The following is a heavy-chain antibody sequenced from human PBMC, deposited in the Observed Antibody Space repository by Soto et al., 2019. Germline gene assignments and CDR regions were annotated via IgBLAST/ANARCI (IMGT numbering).Heavy chain of an antibody. J-gene: IGHJ3*02. Sequence: TGGSLRLSCAASGFTFSSYAMSWVRQAPGKGLEWVSAISGSGGSTYYADSVKGRFTISRDNSKNTLYLQMNSLRAEDTAVYYCAKVFAVTDDAFDIWGQGTMVTVSS. D-gene: IGHD2-21*02. CDR3: AKVFAVTDDAFDI. CDR1: GFTFSSYA. CDR2: ISGSGGST. V-gene: IGHV3-23*01.